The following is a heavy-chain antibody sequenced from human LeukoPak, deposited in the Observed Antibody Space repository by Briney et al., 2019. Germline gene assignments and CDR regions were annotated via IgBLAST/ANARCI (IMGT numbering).Heavy chain of an antibody. V-gene: IGHV3-7*01. CDR3: ARDNCSGGSCYFDY. D-gene: IGHD2-15*01. J-gene: IGHJ4*02. Sequence: GGSLRLSCAASGFTFSTYWMSWVRQAPGKGLEWVANIKEDGSEKYYGDSVKGRFTISRDNSKNTLYLQMNSLRAEDTAVYYCARDNCSGGSCYFDYWGQGTLVTVSS. CDR1: GFTFSTYW. CDR2: IKEDGSEK.